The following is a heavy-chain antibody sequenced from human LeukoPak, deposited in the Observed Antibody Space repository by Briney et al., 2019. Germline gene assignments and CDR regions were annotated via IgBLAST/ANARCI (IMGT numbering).Heavy chain of an antibody. D-gene: IGHD3-10*01. CDR2: ISGSGGST. CDR1: GFSFSNYA. CDR3: AKGSDLWFGET. V-gene: IGHV3-23*01. Sequence: GGSLRLSCAASGFSFSNYAMNWVRQAPGKGLEWVSVISGSGGSTFYADSVKGRFIISRDNSKSTLYQQMNSLRTEDTAVYYCAKGSDLWFGETWGQGVLVTVSS. J-gene: IGHJ4*02.